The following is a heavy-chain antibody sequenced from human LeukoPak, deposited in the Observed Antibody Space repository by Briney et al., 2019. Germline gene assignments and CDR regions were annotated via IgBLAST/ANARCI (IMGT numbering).Heavy chain of an antibody. Sequence: GGSLRLSCAASGFTFSDYYMSWIRQAPGKGLEWVSYISSSGSTIYYADSVKGRSTISRDNAKNSLYLQMNSLRAEDTAVYYCARVWSGYGGYYYYYYMDVWGKGTTVTVSS. CDR2: ISSSGSTI. CDR1: GFTFSDYY. D-gene: IGHD5-12*01. CDR3: ARVWSGYGGYYYYYYMDV. J-gene: IGHJ6*03. V-gene: IGHV3-11*01.